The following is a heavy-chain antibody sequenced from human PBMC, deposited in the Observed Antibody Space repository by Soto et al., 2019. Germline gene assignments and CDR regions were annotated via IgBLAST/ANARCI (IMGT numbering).Heavy chain of an antibody. CDR3: ARVRGGGSEYFFDY. D-gene: IGHD2-15*01. CDR1: GYTFTRHN. J-gene: IGHJ4*02. Sequence: VASGKVSCKASGYTFTRHNVHWVRQAPGQGLEWMAIINPSGGTTYYVQKFEGRVTLTTDTSTSTVHMELSSLRSDDTAVYYCARVRGGGSEYFFDYWGQGTLVTVS. CDR2: INPSGGTT. V-gene: IGHV1-46*01.